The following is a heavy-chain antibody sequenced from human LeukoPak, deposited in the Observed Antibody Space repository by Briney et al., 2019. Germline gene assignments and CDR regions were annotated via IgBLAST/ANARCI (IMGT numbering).Heavy chain of an antibody. V-gene: IGHV4-38-2*01. Sequence: SETLSLTCAVSGHSISSGYYWGWIRQPPGKGLEWIGSIYHSGSTYYNPSLKSRVTISVDTSKNQFSLKLSSVTAADTAVYYCATSYSSGPMNFDYWGQGTLVTVSS. CDR2: IYHSGST. D-gene: IGHD6-19*01. J-gene: IGHJ4*02. CDR3: ATSYSSGPMNFDY. CDR1: GHSISSGYY.